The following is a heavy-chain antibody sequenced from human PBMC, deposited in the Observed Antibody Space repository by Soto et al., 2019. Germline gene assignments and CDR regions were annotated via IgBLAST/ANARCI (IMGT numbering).Heavy chain of an antibody. D-gene: IGHD3-3*01. CDR2: IYWDGDK. CDR3: AHRATMTIFGLILDNGIWFDP. V-gene: IGHV2-5*02. CDR1: GFSLSTAGVE. Sequence: QINLIESGPTLVKPTQTLTLSCTFAGFSLSTAGVEVGWFRQPPGKALVGVALIYWDGDKRYNASLGNRLTITKDTSMTPVVITLTNVYPEDTATYHCAHRATMTIFGLILDNGIWFDPWGQGTRVIVSS. J-gene: IGHJ5*02.